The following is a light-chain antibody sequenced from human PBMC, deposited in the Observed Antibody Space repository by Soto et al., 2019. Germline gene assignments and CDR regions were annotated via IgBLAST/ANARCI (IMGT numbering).Light chain of an antibody. CDR1: NSDIANGYDS. CDR2: EVT. V-gene: IGLV2-14*01. Sequence: QSVLTHPASVDGSPGQSITISCTGSNSDIANGYDSVSWYQQHPNKAPKLIIYEVTNRPSGVSSRFSGSRSGNTASLTISGLQAEDEADYYCSSYTVSASPYVFGTGTKVTVL. CDR3: SSYTVSASPYV. J-gene: IGLJ1*01.